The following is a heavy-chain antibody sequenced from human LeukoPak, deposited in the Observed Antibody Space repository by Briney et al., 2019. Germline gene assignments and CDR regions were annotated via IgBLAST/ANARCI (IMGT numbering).Heavy chain of an antibody. CDR3: ARQLGSGSYFLYYFDY. J-gene: IGHJ4*02. V-gene: IGHV4-34*01. Sequence: SETLSLTCAVYGGSFSGYYWSWIRQPPGKGLEWIGEINHSGSTNYNPSLKSRVTISVNTSKNQFSLKRSSVTAADKAVYYCARQLGSGSYFLYYFDYWGQGTLVTVSS. CDR2: INHSGST. CDR1: GGSFSGYY. D-gene: IGHD3-10*01.